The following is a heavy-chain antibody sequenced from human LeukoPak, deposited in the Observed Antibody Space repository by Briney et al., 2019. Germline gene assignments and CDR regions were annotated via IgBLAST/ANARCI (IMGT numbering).Heavy chain of an antibody. D-gene: IGHD1-26*01. CDR3: ARDSGSYYNYYYGMDV. CDR1: GYTFTSYD. CDR2: ISAYNGNT. J-gene: IGHJ6*02. V-gene: IGHV1-18*01. Sequence: ASVKVSCKASGYTFTSYDINWVRQAPGQGLEWMGWISAYNGNTNYAQKLQGRVTMTTDTSTSTAYMELRSLRSDDTAVYYCARDSGSYYNYYYGMDVWGQGTTVTVSS.